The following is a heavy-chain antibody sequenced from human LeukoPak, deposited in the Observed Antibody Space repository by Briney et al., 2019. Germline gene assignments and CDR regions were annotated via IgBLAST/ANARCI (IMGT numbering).Heavy chain of an antibody. CDR1: GGSFSGYY. CDR3: ARDLDYDFWSGYLDY. CDR2: INHSGST. D-gene: IGHD3-3*01. Sequence: PSETLSLTCAVYGGSFSGYYWSWIRQPPGKGLEWIGEINHSGSTNYNPSLKSRVTISVDTSKNQFSLKLSSVTAEDTAVYYCARDLDYDFWSGYLDYWGQGTLVTVSS. V-gene: IGHV4-34*01. J-gene: IGHJ4*02.